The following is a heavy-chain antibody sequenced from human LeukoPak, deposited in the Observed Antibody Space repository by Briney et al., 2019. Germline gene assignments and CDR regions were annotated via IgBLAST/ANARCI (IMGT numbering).Heavy chain of an antibody. CDR1: GGSISSSY. CDR2: IYDSGRT. D-gene: IGHD2-15*01. V-gene: IGHV4-59*12. Sequence: PSETLSLTCTVSGGSISSSYWWAWIRQPPGKGLEWIGYIYDSGRTDFNPSLKSRVTISVDRSKNQFSLKLSSVTAADTAVYYCANSDRFCSGGDCHVTDAFDFWGHGTMVTVSS. J-gene: IGHJ3*01. CDR3: ANSDRFCSGGDCHVTDAFDF.